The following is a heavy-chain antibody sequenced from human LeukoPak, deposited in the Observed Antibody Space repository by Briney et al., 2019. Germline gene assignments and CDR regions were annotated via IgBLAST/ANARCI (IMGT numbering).Heavy chain of an antibody. D-gene: IGHD3-3*01. V-gene: IGHV3-7*01. CDR2: IKQDGSEK. CDR1: GFIFSSYW. Sequence: GGSLRLSCAASGFIFSSYWMSWVRQAPGKGLEWVANIKQDGSEKYYVDSVKGRFTISRDNAKNSLYLQMNSLRAEDTAVYYCARSFWSGYYTDDAFDIWGQGTMVTVSS. J-gene: IGHJ3*02. CDR3: ARSFWSGYYTDDAFDI.